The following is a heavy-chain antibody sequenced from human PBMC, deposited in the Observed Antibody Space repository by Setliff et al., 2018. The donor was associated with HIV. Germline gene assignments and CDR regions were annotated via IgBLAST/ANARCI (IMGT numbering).Heavy chain of an antibody. J-gene: IGHJ3*02. CDR2: IHYSGIT. V-gene: IGHV4-59*11. Sequence: SETLSLTCTVSRDSINGHWWSWIRQPPGKGLEWTGSIHYSGITHYNPSLKSRLTMSVETSKNQVSLKLTSVTAADTAVYYCARYKCINFACVGFDIWGQGTVVTVSS. CDR1: RDSINGHW. D-gene: IGHD3-9*01. CDR3: ARYKCINFACVGFDI.